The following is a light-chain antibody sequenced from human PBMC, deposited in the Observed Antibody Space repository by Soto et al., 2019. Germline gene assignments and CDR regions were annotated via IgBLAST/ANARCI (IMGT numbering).Light chain of an antibody. CDR1: SSDVGFYNF. J-gene: IGLJ1*01. V-gene: IGLV2-8*01. Sequence: QSALTQPPSASGSPGQSLTISCTGTSSDVGFYNFVSWYQQRPGKAPKLVIYEVTKRPSGVPDRFSGSKSGSTASLTVSGLQADDEADYYCASYAGTKIFLFGRGTKVTV. CDR2: EVT. CDR3: ASYAGTKIFL.